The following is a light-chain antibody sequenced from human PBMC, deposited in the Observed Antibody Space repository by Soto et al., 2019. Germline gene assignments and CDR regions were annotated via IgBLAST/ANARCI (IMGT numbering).Light chain of an antibody. CDR3: QQYDGSPRT. J-gene: IGKJ1*01. CDR2: DAS. Sequence: IVLTQSPVTLSLSPGESATLSCRASQSVSSSYLAWYQHKPGQAPRLLIYDASNRATGIPDRFSGSGSGTDFTLTISRLEPEDFALYYCQQYDGSPRTFGQGTKVDIK. V-gene: IGKV3-20*01. CDR1: QSVSSSY.